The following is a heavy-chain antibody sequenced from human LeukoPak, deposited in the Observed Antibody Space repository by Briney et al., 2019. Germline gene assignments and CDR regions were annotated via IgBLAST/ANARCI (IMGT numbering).Heavy chain of an antibody. CDR1: GFXFSSYA. CDR2: ISSNGGST. Sequence: GGSLRLSCAASGFXFSSYAMHWVRQAPGKGLEYGSAISSNGGSTSYANSVKGRFTISRDNSKNTLYLQMGSLRAEDMAVYYCARSSIVVVSILDYWGQGTLVTVSS. V-gene: IGHV3-64*01. CDR3: ARSSIVVVSILDY. D-gene: IGHD2-2*01. J-gene: IGHJ4*02.